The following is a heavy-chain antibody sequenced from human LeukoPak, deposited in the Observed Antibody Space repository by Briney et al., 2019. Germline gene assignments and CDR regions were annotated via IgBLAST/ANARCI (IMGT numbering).Heavy chain of an antibody. Sequence: GGPLRLSCAASGFDFSFTWMSWVRQAPGKGLQWVSGISSSGGSTYYADSVKGRFTISRDNSKNTLYLQINSLRAEDTAVYYCAKETASNFGGAVDYWGQGTRVTVSS. D-gene: IGHD3-10*01. CDR3: AKETASNFGGAVDY. V-gene: IGHV3-23*01. J-gene: IGHJ4*02. CDR2: ISSSGGST. CDR1: GFDFSFTW.